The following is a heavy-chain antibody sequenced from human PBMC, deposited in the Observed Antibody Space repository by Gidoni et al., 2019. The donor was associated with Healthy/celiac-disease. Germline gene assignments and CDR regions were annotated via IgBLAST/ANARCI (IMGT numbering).Heavy chain of an antibody. CDR1: GYSFPTSS. J-gene: IGHJ3*02. CDR2: IDPSDSYT. D-gene: IGHD3-22*01. Sequence: EVQLVQSGAEVKKPGESLRISCKGSGYSFPTSSISWVRQMPGKGLDGLGRIDPSDSYTNYSPSFQGHVTISADKSISTAYLQWSSLKASDTAMYYCARHRAGYYDSSGYRDAFDIWGQGTMVTVSS. V-gene: IGHV5-10-1*03. CDR3: ARHRAGYYDSSGYRDAFDI.